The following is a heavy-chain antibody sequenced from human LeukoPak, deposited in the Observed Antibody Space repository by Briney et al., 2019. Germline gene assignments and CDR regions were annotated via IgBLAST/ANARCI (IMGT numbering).Heavy chain of an antibody. D-gene: IGHD2-2*01. J-gene: IGHJ4*02. Sequence: SAKVSCKASGHTFTGYYMHWVRQAPGQGLEWMGWINPNSGDTNYAQRFQGRVTMTRDTSISTAYMDLSRLRSYDTAVYYCARDSGYCSSTGCYYFYYWAQGTLVTVSS. CDR3: ARDSGYCSSTGCYYFYY. CDR2: INPNSGDT. V-gene: IGHV1-2*02. CDR1: GHTFTGYY.